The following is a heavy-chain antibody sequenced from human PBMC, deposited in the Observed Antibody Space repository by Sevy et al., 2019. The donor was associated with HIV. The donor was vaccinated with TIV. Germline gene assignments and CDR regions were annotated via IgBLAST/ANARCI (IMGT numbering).Heavy chain of an antibody. CDR2: IKQDGSVK. CDR1: GFAFSTQW. J-gene: IGHJ4*02. CDR3: ARDQGWFDY. Sequence: GESLKISCEASGFAFSTQWMSWVRQVPGKGLEWVANIKQDGSVKHYVDSVRGRLTISRDNAKNSLYLQINSLRADDTAVYYCARDQGWFDYWGQRTVVTVSS. V-gene: IGHV3-7*01. D-gene: IGHD2-15*01.